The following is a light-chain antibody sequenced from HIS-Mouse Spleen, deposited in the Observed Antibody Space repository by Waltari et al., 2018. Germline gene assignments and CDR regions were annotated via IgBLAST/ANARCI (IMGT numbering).Light chain of an antibody. CDR3: SSYTSSSTYV. J-gene: IGLJ1*01. CDR1: SRDVGGYHS. Sequence: QSALTQPASVSGSPGQSITISCTGTSRDVGGYHSVSWYQPHPGKAPKLMIYEVSNRPSGVSNRFSGSKSGNTASLTISGLQAEDEADYYCSSYTSSSTYVFGTGTKVTVL. V-gene: IGLV2-14*01. CDR2: EVS.